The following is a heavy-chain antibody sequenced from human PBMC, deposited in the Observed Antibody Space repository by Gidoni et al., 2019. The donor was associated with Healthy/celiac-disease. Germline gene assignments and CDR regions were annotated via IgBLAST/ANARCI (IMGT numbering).Heavy chain of an antibody. CDR3: AKDSPGGIAVAGILDY. V-gene: IGHV3-30*18. CDR2: ISYDGSNK. D-gene: IGHD6-19*01. CDR1: GFTFSSYG. Sequence: QVQLVESGGGVVQPGRSLRLSCAASGFTFSSYGMHWVRQAPGKGLEWVAVISYDGSNKYYADSVKGRFTISRDNSKNTLYLQMNSLRAEDTAVYYCAKDSPGGIAVAGILDYWGQGTLVTVSS. J-gene: IGHJ4*02.